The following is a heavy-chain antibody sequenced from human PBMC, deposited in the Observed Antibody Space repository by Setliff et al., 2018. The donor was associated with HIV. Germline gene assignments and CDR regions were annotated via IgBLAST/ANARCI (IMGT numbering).Heavy chain of an antibody. D-gene: IGHD3-10*01. CDR3: ARDAFTMVRGVIGWFDP. V-gene: IGHV3-21*01. J-gene: IGHJ5*02. CDR2: ISRTSSYI. CDR1: GFTFSSYN. Sequence: GGSLRLSCAAPGFTFSSYNMNWVRQAPGKGLEWVSFISRTSSYIYYADSLKGRFTISRDNAKNSLYLQMNSLRAEDTAVYYCARDAFTMVRGVIGWFDPWGQGTLVTVSS.